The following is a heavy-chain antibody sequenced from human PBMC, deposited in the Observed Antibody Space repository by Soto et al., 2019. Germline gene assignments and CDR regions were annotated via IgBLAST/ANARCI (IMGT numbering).Heavy chain of an antibody. CDR1: GYTFTGYY. J-gene: IGHJ6*02. CDR2: INPNSGGT. V-gene: IGHV1-2*04. Sequence: ASVKVSCKASGYTFTGYYMHWVRQAPGQGLEWMGWINPNSGGTNYAQKFQGWVTMTRDTSISTAYMELSRLRSDDTAVYYCARALRITMVRGAPEGYYYYYGMDVWGQGTTVTVSS. CDR3: ARALRITMVRGAPEGYYYYYGMDV. D-gene: IGHD3-10*01.